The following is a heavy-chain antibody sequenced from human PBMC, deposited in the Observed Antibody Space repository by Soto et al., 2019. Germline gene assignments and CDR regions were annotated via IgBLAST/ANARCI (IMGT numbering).Heavy chain of an antibody. CDR2: ISPGGGTT. Sequence: VQLVQSGAEVKKPGASVKISCKASGYTFTTNFIHWIRQAPGQGLEWVGIISPGGGTTVYAQKLQGRFTMTRDTSTITVYMELRNLRSGDTAVFYCARAHYHADAFASWGQGTMVIVSS. D-gene: IGHD3-10*01. CDR3: ARAHYHADAFAS. V-gene: IGHV1-46*03. CDR1: GYTFTTNF. J-gene: IGHJ3*01.